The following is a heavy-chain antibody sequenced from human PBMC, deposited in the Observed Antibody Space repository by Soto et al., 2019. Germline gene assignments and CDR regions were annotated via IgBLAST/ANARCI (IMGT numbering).Heavy chain of an antibody. CDR1: GFTFSSYD. Sequence: GESLKISCAASGFTFSSYDMHWVRQATGKGLEWVSAIGTAGDPYYPGSVKGRFTISRENAKNSLYLQMNSLRAGDTAVYYCARAGRDDAFDIWGQGTMVTVSS. V-gene: IGHV3-13*05. CDR2: IGTAGDP. CDR3: ARAGRDDAFDI. J-gene: IGHJ3*02.